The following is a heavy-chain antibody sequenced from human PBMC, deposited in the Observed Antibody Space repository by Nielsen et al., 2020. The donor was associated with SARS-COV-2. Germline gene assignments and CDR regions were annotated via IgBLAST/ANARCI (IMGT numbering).Heavy chain of an antibody. CDR1: GGSISSSSYY. Sequence: SETLSLTCTVSGGSISSSSYYWGWIRQPPGKGLEWIGSIYYSGSTYYNPSLKSRVTISVDTSKNQFSLKLSSVTAADTAVYYCASPLSPSGYDDAFDIWGQGTMVTVSS. D-gene: IGHD5-12*01. CDR2: IYYSGST. CDR3: ASPLSPSGYDDAFDI. J-gene: IGHJ3*02. V-gene: IGHV4-39*01.